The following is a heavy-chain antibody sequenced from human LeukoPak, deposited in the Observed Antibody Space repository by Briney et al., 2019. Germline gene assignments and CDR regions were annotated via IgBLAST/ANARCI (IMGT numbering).Heavy chain of an antibody. CDR2: INPNSGGT. CDR1: GYTFTGYY. Sequence: ASVKVSCKASGYTFTGYYMHWVRQAPGQGLEWMGWINPNSGGTNYAQKFQGRVTMTRDTSISTAYMEPSRLRSDDTAVYYCARGGQGITGIPVDYWGQGTLVTVSS. V-gene: IGHV1-2*02. CDR3: ARGGQGITGIPVDY. D-gene: IGHD1-20*01. J-gene: IGHJ4*02.